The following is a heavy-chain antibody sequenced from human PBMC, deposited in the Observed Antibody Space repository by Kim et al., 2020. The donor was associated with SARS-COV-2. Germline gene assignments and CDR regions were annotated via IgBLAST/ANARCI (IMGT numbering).Heavy chain of an antibody. D-gene: IGHD4-17*01. J-gene: IGHJ4*02. V-gene: IGHV3-33*06. CDR1: GFIFRNYG. CDR3: AKAPADGDYYY. CDR2: IWYDGSIK. Sequence: GGSLRLSCAASGFIFRNYGMHWVRQAPGKGLECVAVIWYDGSIKYYADSVKGRFTISRDNSKNTLYLQMNSLRAEDTAVYYCAKAPADGDYYYWGQGTLVTVSS.